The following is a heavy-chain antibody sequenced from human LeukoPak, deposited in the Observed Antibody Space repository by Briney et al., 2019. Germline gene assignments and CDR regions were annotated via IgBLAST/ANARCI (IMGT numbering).Heavy chain of an antibody. J-gene: IGHJ3*02. CDR1: GGSLSSGSYY. V-gene: IGHV4-61*02. CDR3: ARALYYYDSSGYYNAFDI. CDR2: IYTSGST. D-gene: IGHD3-22*01. Sequence: PSETLSLTCTVSGGSLSSGSYYWSWIRQPAGKGLEWIGRIYTSGSTNYNPSLKSRVTISVDTSKNQFSLKLSSVTAADTAVYYCARALYYYDSSGYYNAFDIWGQGTMVTVSS.